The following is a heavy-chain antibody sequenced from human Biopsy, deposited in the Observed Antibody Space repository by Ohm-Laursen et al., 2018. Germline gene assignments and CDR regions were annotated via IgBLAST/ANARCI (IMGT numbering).Heavy chain of an antibody. V-gene: IGHV5-51*01. Sequence: GESLRISCKGSGYIFGNYWIGWVRQTPGKGLEWLGIIYPGDSDIRYNPSFEGQVTISADRSISTAYLQWSSLKASDAAMYYCARRGGNCTGATCLGYYYFDHWAQGTLVTVSS. CDR3: ARRGGNCTGATCLGYYYFDH. D-gene: IGHD2-8*02. CDR2: IYPGDSDI. J-gene: IGHJ4*02. CDR1: GYIFGNYW.